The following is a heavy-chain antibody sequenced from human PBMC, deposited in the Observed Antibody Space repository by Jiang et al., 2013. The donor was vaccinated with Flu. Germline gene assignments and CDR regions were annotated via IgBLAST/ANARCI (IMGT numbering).Heavy chain of an antibody. CDR3: ARHASGSYHSALNY. D-gene: IGHD1-26*01. J-gene: IGHJ4*02. V-gene: IGHV4-39*01. Sequence: SSSYYWGWIASPQGRAGVDWEYLLYGSTYYNPSLESRVTISVDTSKNQFSLKLNSVTATDTAVYYCARHASGSYHSALNYWGQGTPGHRLL. CDR1: SSSYY. CDR2: LLYGST.